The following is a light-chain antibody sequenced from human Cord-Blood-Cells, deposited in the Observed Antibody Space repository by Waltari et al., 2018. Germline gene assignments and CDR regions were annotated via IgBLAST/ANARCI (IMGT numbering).Light chain of an antibody. CDR3: SSYAGSNNWV. CDR1: SSDVGGYNY. CDR2: EVS. Sequence: QSALTQPPSASGSPGQSVTISCTGTSSDVGGYNYVSWYQQHPGKAPQLMIYEVSKRPSGVPDRVSGSMSGNTASLTVSGLQAEDEADYYCSSYAGSNNWVFGGGTKLTVL. J-gene: IGLJ3*02. V-gene: IGLV2-8*01.